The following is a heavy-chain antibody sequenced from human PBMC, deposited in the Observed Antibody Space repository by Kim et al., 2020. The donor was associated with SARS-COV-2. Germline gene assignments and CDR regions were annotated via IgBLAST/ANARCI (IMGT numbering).Heavy chain of an antibody. V-gene: IGHV3-23*01. D-gene: IGHD6-13*01. Sequence: YYAASVKGRFTISRDNSKNTLFLQMNSLRAEDTAVYYCAKHRIAATGYDYWGQGTLVTVSS. J-gene: IGHJ4*02. CDR3: AKHRIAATGYDY.